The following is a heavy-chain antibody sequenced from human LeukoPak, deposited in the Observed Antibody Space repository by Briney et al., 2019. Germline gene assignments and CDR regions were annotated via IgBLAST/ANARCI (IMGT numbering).Heavy chain of an antibody. J-gene: IGHJ5*02. CDR1: GFTFSRYS. CDR3: ASLYGSGKRWVDP. Sequence: GGSLRLSCAASGFTFSRYSMDWVRQAPGKGLEWVGRTRNKANSYTTEYAASVKGRFTISRDDSKNSLYLQMNSLKTEDTAVYYCASLYGSGKRWVDPWGQGTLVTVSS. V-gene: IGHV3-72*01. D-gene: IGHD3-10*01. CDR2: TRNKANSYTT.